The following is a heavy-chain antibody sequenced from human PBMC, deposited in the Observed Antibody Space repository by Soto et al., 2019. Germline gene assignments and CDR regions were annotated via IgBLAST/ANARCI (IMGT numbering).Heavy chain of an antibody. CDR2: IYYSGSI. CDR3: AREDDGGDRDYYGLDV. CDR1: GGSISSDDYH. J-gene: IGHJ6*02. Sequence: SETLSLTCTVSGGSISSDDYHWTWIRQPPGKGLEWIGYIYYSGSIFYNTSLKSRVTISVDTSKNQFSLNLSSVTAADTAVYFCAREDDGGDRDYYGLDVWGQGTTVTVSS. D-gene: IGHD2-21*02. V-gene: IGHV4-30-4*02.